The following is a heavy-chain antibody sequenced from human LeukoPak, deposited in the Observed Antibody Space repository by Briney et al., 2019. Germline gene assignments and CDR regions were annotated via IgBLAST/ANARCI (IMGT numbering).Heavy chain of an antibody. Sequence: GGSLRLSCAASGLTFDDYAMHWVRQAPGKGLEWVSGISWNSGSIGYADSVKGRFTISRDNAKNSLYLQMNSLRAEDTALYYCAKSGYDYGDYFFDYWGQGTLVTVSS. J-gene: IGHJ4*02. CDR1: GLTFDDYA. CDR2: ISWNSGSI. CDR3: AKSGYDYGDYFFDY. D-gene: IGHD4-17*01. V-gene: IGHV3-9*01.